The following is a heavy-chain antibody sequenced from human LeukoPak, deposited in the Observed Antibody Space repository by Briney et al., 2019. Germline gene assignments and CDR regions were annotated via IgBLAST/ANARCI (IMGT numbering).Heavy chain of an antibody. CDR1: GYSISSGYY. J-gene: IGHJ6*03. CDR3: ARHVLGGPYYYYYMDV. D-gene: IGHD2-15*01. V-gene: IGHV4-38-2*02. CDR2: IYHSGST. Sequence: SETLSLTCTVSGYSISSGYYWGWIRQPPGKGLEWIGSIYHSGSTYYNPSLKSRVTISVDTSKNQFSLKLSSVTAADTAVYYCARHVLGGPYYYYYMDVWGKGTTVTISS.